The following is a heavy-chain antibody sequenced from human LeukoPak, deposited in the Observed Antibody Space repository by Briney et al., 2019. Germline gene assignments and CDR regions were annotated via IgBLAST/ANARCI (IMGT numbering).Heavy chain of an antibody. CDR2: ISGSGGST. D-gene: IGHD6-13*01. CDR3: ARSEYSSSWEGVDY. Sequence: PGGSLRLSCAASGFIFSSYAMSWLRQAPGKGLEWVSAISGSGGSTYYADSVKGRFTISRDNSKNTLYLQMNSLRAEDTAVYYCARSEYSSSWEGVDYWGQGTLVTVSS. J-gene: IGHJ4*02. V-gene: IGHV3-23*01. CDR1: GFIFSSYA.